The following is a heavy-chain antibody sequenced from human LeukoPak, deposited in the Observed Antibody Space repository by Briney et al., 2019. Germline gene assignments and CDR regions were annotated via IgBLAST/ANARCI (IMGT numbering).Heavy chain of an antibody. CDR1: GFTFSSYS. J-gene: IGHJ3*02. CDR3: AREAIDIVVVVAAHDAFDI. Sequence: GSLRLSCAASGFTFSSYSMNWFRQAPGKGLEWVSSISSSSSYIYYADSVKGRFTISRDNAKNSLYLQMNSLRAEDTAVYYCAREAIDIVVVVAAHDAFDIWGQGTMVTVSS. CDR2: ISSSSSYI. V-gene: IGHV3-21*01. D-gene: IGHD2-15*01.